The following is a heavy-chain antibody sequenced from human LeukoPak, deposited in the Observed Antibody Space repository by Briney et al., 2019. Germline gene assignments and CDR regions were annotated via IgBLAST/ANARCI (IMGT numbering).Heavy chain of an antibody. Sequence: SETLSLTCTVSGGSISSSSDYWGWIRQPPGKGLEWIGSIYYSGNTYYNPSLKSRVTISVDTSKNQFSLKLSSVTAADTAVYYCARALLSPWYYFDYWGQGTLVTVSS. J-gene: IGHJ4*02. CDR3: ARALLSPWYYFDY. CDR2: IYYSGNT. D-gene: IGHD2-8*02. CDR1: GGSISSSSDY. V-gene: IGHV4-39*07.